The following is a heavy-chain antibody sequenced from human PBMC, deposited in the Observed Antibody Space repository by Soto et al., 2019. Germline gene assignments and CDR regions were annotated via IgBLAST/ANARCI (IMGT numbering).Heavy chain of an antibody. V-gene: IGHV1-69*06. D-gene: IGHD2-2*01. CDR2: IIPIFGTA. CDR3: ARDNCSSTSCEYPFYYYGMDV. CDR1: GGTFSSYG. Sequence: SVKVSCKASGGTFSSYGISWVRQAPGQGLEWMGGIIPIFGTANYAQKFKGRVTSTADKSTSTAYMELSSLRSEDTAVYYCARDNCSSTSCEYPFYYYGMDVWGQGTTVTVSS. J-gene: IGHJ6*02.